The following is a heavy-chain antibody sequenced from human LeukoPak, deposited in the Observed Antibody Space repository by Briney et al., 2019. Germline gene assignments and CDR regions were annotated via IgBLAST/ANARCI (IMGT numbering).Heavy chain of an antibody. CDR3: TKDPAFFLSITMIVVDAFDI. CDR1: GFTFSSYA. CDR2: ISGSGGST. Sequence: GGSLRLSCAASGFTFSSYAMSWVRQAPGNGLEWVSAISGSGGSTYYADSVKGRFTISRDNSKNTLYPQMNSLRAEDTAVYYRTKDPAFFLSITMIVVDAFDIWGQGTMVTVSS. D-gene: IGHD3-22*01. V-gene: IGHV3-23*01. J-gene: IGHJ3*02.